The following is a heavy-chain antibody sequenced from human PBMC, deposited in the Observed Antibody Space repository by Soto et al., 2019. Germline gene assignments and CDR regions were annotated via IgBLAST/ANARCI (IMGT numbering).Heavy chain of an antibody. Sequence: SETLSLTCTVSGGSISIGDCYWSCIRQPPGKGLEWIGYIYYSGSTYYNPSLKSRVTISVDTSKNQFSLKLSSVTAADTAVYYCAREIAAAGTGDYWGQGTLVTVSS. CDR1: GGSISIGDCY. CDR2: IYYSGST. J-gene: IGHJ4*02. V-gene: IGHV4-30-4*01. CDR3: AREIAAAGTGDY. D-gene: IGHD6-13*01.